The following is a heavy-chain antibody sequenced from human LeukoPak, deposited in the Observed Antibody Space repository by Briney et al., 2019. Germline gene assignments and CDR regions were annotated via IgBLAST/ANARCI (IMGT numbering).Heavy chain of an antibody. Sequence: GGSLRLSCAASGFTFRSHYMRWVRQAPGKGLVWVSRINSDGSITTYADSVKGRFTISRDNAKNTVYLQMNSLRGEDTGVYYCARDAAGLDYWGQGTLVTVSS. CDR3: ARDAAGLDY. CDR2: INSDGSIT. J-gene: IGHJ4*02. V-gene: IGHV3-74*01. D-gene: IGHD1-14*01. CDR1: GFTFRSHY.